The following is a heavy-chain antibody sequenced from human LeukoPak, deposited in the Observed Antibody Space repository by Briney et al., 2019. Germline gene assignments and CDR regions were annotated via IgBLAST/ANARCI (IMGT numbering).Heavy chain of an antibody. V-gene: IGHV2-5*02. D-gene: IGHD6-19*01. CDR2: IYWDDDK. Sequence: SGPTLVKPTQTLRLTGTFAGFSPSTSRVSVGWILQPPGKALERLTLIYWDDDKRYSPSLMSRLTITKDTSKNQVVLTMTNMDPVDTATYYCAHATVAPAFDIWGQGTMVTVSS. CDR1: GFSPSTSRVS. J-gene: IGHJ3*02. CDR3: AHATVAPAFDI.